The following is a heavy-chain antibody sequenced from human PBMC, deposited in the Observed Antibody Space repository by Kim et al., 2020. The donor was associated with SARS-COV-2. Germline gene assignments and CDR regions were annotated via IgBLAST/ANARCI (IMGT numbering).Heavy chain of an antibody. Sequence: GKTYHTDSVTGRFPISRDHAKNTLYLQMHSLRAEDTAVYYCAKLILSDFDYWRQGTLVTVSS. CDR3: AKLILSDFDY. CDR2: GKT. V-gene: IGHV3-23*01. J-gene: IGHJ4*02. D-gene: IGHD2-15*01.